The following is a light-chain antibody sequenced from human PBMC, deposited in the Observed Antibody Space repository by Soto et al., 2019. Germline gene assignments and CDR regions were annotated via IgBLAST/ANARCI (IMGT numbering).Light chain of an antibody. V-gene: IGKV3-20*01. CDR1: QSVSSSY. CDR2: GAS. J-gene: IGKJ1*01. CDR3: QQYGSSPRT. Sequence: EIVLTQSPGALSLSPGERTTLSCGASQSVSSSYVAWYQQKPGQAPRLLIYGASTRATGIPDRFSGSGSGTVFTLTISRLEPEDFAVYYCQQYGSSPRTFGQGTKVEIK.